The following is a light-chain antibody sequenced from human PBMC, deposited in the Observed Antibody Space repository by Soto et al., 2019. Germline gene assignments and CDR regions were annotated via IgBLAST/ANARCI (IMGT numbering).Light chain of an antibody. CDR1: TSNIAGNT. Sequence: QPVLTQAPSLSGTPGQRVTISCSGSTSNIAGNTVHWYQHLPETAPKLLIYIDDQRPSGVPDRFSGSKSGTSASLAISGLQSEDEADYYCATWDDSLNAAVFGGGTKLTVL. V-gene: IGLV1-44*01. J-gene: IGLJ7*01. CDR2: IDD. CDR3: ATWDDSLNAAV.